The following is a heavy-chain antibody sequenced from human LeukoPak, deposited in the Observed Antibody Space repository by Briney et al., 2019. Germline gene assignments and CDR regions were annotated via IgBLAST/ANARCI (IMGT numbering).Heavy chain of an antibody. CDR1: GYTFTRYD. CDR3: ARDRPVMITFGGVIIAAY. V-gene: IGHV1-8*01. CDR2: INPKSGYT. D-gene: IGHD3-16*02. Sequence: ASVKVSCKASGYTFTRYDINWVRQATGQGLEWMGWINPKSGYTGHAQKFQGRVTMTTDRSTNTVYMELRSLRSDDTAVYYCARDRPVMITFGGVIIAAYWGQGTLVSVSS. J-gene: IGHJ4*02.